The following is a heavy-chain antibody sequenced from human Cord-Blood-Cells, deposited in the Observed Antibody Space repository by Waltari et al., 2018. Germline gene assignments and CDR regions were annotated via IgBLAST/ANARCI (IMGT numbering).Heavy chain of an antibody. V-gene: IGHV3-21*01. CDR3: ARSGYFGDAFDI. CDR1: GFTFSSSS. D-gene: IGHD3-10*01. Sequence: EVQLVESGGGLVKPGGSLRLSCPASGFTFSSSSMNWVRQAPGKGLEWVSSISSSSSYIYYADSVKGRFTISRDNAKNSLYLQMNSLRAEDTAVYYCARSGYFGDAFDIWGQGTMVTVSS. J-gene: IGHJ3*02. CDR2: ISSSSSYI.